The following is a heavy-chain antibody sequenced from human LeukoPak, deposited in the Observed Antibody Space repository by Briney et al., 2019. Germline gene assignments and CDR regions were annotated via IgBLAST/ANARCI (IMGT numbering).Heavy chain of an antibody. CDR1: GFTFSTYA. J-gene: IGHJ4*02. V-gene: IGHV3-23*01. D-gene: IGHD3-22*01. Sequence: GGSLRLACAASGFTFSTYAMSWVRQAPGKGLEWVSVISGSGGSTYYADSVEGRFIISRDNSKNTLYLQMNSLRVEDTAAYYCATRGYDTSGYYGYFDYWGQGTLVTVSS. CDR3: ATRGYDTSGYYGYFDY. CDR2: ISGSGGST.